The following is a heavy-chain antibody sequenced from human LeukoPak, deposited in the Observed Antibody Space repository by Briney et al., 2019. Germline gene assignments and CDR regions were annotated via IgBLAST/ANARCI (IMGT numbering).Heavy chain of an antibody. CDR1: GGSISSGGYY. CDR2: IYYSGST. Sequence: SETLSLTCTVSGGSISSGGYYWSWLRQHPGKGLEWIGYIYYSGSTYYNPSLKRRVTISVDTSKNQFSLKLSSVTAADTAVYYCARLSSATVFDYWGQGTLVTVSS. D-gene: IGHD4-11*01. CDR3: ARLSSATVFDY. V-gene: IGHV4-31*03. J-gene: IGHJ4*02.